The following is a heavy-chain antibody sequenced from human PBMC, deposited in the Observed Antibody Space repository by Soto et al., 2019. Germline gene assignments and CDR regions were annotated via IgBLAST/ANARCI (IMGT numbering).Heavy chain of an antibody. CDR3: ARFAREAGYRGGDCYKGGFDY. D-gene: IGHD2-21*02. J-gene: IGHJ4*02. CDR1: GGSISSGDYY. V-gene: IGHV4-30-4*01. CDR2: IYYSGST. Sequence: QVQLQESGPGLVKPSQTLSLTCTVSGGSISSGDYYWSWIRQPPGKGLEWIGYIYYSGSTYYNPSRQRRVTISVHTSKNQFSLKLSAVTAADTAVYYCARFAREAGYRGGDCYKGGFDYWGQGTLVTVSS.